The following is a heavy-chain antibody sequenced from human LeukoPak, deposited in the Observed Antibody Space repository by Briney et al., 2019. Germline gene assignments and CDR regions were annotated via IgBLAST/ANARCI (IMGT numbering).Heavy chain of an antibody. D-gene: IGHD3-10*02. CDR2: ISYDGSNK. CDR3: AKECSGSYYCYYYGMDV. CDR1: GFTFSSYG. V-gene: IGHV3-30*18. J-gene: IGHJ6*04. Sequence: GRSLRLSCAASGFTFSSYGMHWVRQAPGKGLEWVAVISYDGSNKYYADSVKGRFTISRDNSKNTLYLQMNSLRAEDTAVYYCAKECSGSYYCYYYGMDVWGKGTTVTVSS.